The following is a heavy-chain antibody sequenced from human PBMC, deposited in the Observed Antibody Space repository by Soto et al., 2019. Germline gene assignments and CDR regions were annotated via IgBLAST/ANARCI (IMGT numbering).Heavy chain of an antibody. V-gene: IGHV3-74*01. J-gene: IGHJ4*02. D-gene: IGHD2-15*01. Sequence: GGSLRLSCAASGFTFSSYWMQWVRQAPGKGLVWVSRINSDGNSTTYADSVKGRFTISRDNAKNTLYLQMNSLRDEDTAVYYCADLGYCGSGSCYSSIWGQGALVTVSS. CDR1: GFTFSSYW. CDR3: ADLGYCGSGSCYSSI. CDR2: INSDGNST.